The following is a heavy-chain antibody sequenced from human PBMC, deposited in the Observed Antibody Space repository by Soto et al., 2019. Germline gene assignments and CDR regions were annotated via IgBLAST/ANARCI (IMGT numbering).Heavy chain of an antibody. CDR1: GYTFTSYG. Sequence: ASVKVSCKASGYTFTSYGISWVRQAPGQGLEWMGWISAYNGNTNYAQKLQGRVTMTTDTSTSTAYMELRSLRSDDTAVYYCARDWGKQRITIFGVAEPTWWFDPWGQGTLVTVSS. CDR3: ARDWGKQRITIFGVAEPTWWFDP. D-gene: IGHD3-3*01. CDR2: ISAYNGNT. J-gene: IGHJ5*02. V-gene: IGHV1-18*01.